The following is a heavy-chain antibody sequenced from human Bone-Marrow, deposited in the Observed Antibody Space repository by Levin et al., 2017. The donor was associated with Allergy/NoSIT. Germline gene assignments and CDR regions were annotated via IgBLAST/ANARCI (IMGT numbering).Heavy chain of an antibody. D-gene: IGHD3-3*01. Sequence: GESLKISCAASGFTFSSYGMHWVRQAPGKGLEWVAVISYDGSNKYYADSVKGRFTISRDNSKNTLYLQMNSLRAEDTAVYYCAKDRVGITIFGVALYGMDVWGQGTTVTVSS. J-gene: IGHJ6*02. CDR1: GFTFSSYG. CDR2: ISYDGSNK. CDR3: AKDRVGITIFGVALYGMDV. V-gene: IGHV3-30*18.